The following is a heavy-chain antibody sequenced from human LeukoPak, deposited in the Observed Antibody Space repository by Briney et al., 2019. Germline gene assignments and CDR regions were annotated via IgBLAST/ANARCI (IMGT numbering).Heavy chain of an antibody. V-gene: IGHV3-64D*06. Sequence: PGGSLRLSCSASGFTFSSYAMHWVRQAPGKGLEYVSANSSNGGSTYYADSVKGRFTISRDNSKNTLYLQMSSLRAEDTAVYYCVNSPYLYGSGAYIDYWGQGTLVTVSS. CDR2: NSSNGGST. CDR3: VNSPYLYGSGAYIDY. D-gene: IGHD3-10*01. J-gene: IGHJ4*02. CDR1: GFTFSSYA.